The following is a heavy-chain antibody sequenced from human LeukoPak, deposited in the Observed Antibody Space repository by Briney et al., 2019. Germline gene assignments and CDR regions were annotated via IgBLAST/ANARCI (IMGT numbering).Heavy chain of an antibody. D-gene: IGHD1-26*01. Sequence: GGSLRLSCAASGFTFSNAWMNWVRQAPGKGLEWVGRIKSKTDGGTTDYAAPVKGRFTISRDDSKNTLYLQMNSLKTEDTAVYYCTTEESSGSYYVAGYWGQGTLVTVSS. J-gene: IGHJ4*02. CDR3: TTEESSGSYYVAGY. CDR1: GFTFSNAW. V-gene: IGHV3-15*07. CDR2: IKSKTDGGTT.